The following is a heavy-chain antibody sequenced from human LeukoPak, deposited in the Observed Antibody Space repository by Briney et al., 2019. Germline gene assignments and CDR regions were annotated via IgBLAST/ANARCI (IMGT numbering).Heavy chain of an antibody. CDR2: IKQDGSEK. CDR1: GFTFSTYW. Sequence: GGSLRLSCAASGFTFSTYWMSWVRQAPGKGLEWVANIKQDGSEKYFLDSVKGRFTISRDNAKNSLHLQMNSLRAEETAVYYCARHFYCSSTSCYSYGMDVWGQGTTVTVSS. V-gene: IGHV3-7*01. D-gene: IGHD2-2*01. J-gene: IGHJ6*02. CDR3: ARHFYCSSTSCYSYGMDV.